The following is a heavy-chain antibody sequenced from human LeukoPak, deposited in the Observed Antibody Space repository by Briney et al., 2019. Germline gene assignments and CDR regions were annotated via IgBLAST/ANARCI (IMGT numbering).Heavy chain of an antibody. D-gene: IGHD5-12*01. Sequence: GGSLRLSCAASGFTFSSYSMNWVRQAPGKGLEWVSSISSSSSYIYYADSVKGRFTISRDNAKNSLYLQMNSLRAEDTAVYYCAREGLYSGYDWYWGQGTLVTVSS. CDR1: GFTFSSYS. V-gene: IGHV3-21*01. CDR2: ISSSSSYI. J-gene: IGHJ4*02. CDR3: AREGLYSGYDWY.